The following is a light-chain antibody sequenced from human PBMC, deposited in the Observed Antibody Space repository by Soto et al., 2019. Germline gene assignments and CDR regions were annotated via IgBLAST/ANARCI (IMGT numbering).Light chain of an antibody. Sequence: DIQMTQSPSTLSASVGDRVTSTCRASQSISSGLAWYQQKPGKAPNLLVYKASSLESGVPSRFSGSGFGTEFTLTISSLQPDDFATYYCQQYNSFPHTFGQGTRLEIK. J-gene: IGKJ2*01. CDR2: KAS. V-gene: IGKV1-5*03. CDR1: QSISSG. CDR3: QQYNSFPHT.